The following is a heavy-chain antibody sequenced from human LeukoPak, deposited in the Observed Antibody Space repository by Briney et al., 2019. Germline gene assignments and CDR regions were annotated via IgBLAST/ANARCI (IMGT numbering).Heavy chain of an antibody. CDR3: ARTIRGY. D-gene: IGHD3-10*01. CDR2: ISSTGFYV. V-gene: IGHV3-21*01. CDR1: GFAFGSYT. J-gene: IGHJ4*02. Sequence: GGSLRLSCTASGFAFGSYTITWVRQAPGKGLEWVSSISSTGFYVYYADSVKGRFAISRDNAMNSLYLQMNSLRAEDTAVYYCARTIRGYWGQGTLVTVSS.